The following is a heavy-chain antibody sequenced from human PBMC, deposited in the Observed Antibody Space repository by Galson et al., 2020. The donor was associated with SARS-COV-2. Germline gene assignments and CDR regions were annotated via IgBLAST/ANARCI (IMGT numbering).Heavy chain of an antibody. CDR2: FDPEDGET. CDR1: GYTLTELS. J-gene: IGHJ6*02. D-gene: IGHD6-25*01. CDR3: ATAPGGQQRPPYYYGMDV. Sequence: ASVKVSCKVSGYTLTELSMHWVRQAPGKGLEWMGGFDPEDGETIYAQKFQGRVTMTEDTSTDTAYMELSSLRSEDTAVYYCATAPGGQQRPPYYYGMDVWGQGTTVTVSS. V-gene: IGHV1-24*01.